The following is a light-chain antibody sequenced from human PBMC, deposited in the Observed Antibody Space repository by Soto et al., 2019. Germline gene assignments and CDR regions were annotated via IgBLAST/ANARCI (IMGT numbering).Light chain of an antibody. J-gene: IGLJ3*02. CDR2: GNN. V-gene: IGLV1-40*01. CDR3: QSYDSSLSAWV. Sequence: QSVLTQPPSVSGAPGQRVTISCTGSSSNIGAGYDVHSYQQLPGTAPKLLIYGNNNRPSGVPDRFSGSKSGTSASLAITGLQAEDEADYYCQSYDSSLSAWVFGGGTQLTVL. CDR1: SSNIGAGYD.